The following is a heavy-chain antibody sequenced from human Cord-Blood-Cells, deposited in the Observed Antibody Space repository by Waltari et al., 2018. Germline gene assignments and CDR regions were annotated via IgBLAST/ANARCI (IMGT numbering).Heavy chain of an antibody. D-gene: IGHD6-6*01. V-gene: IGHV3-15*01. CDR1: GFTFSNAW. Sequence: EVQLVESGGGLVKPGGSLSLSCAASGFTFSNAWMSWVRQAPGKGLKWVGRIKSKTDGGTTDYAAPVKGRFTISRDDSKNTLYLQMNSLKTEDTAVYYCTTGVLCDAFDIWGQGTMVTVSS. CDR2: IKSKTDGGTT. CDR3: TTGVLCDAFDI. J-gene: IGHJ3*02.